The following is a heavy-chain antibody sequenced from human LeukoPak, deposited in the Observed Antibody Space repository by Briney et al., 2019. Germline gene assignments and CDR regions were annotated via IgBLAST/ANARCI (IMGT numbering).Heavy chain of an antibody. Sequence: SETLYLTCAVYGGSFSNYYWSWIRQSPGKGLEWIGEIDHSGSTNYNPSLKSRITISVDTSKNQSSLRLSSVTAADTAVYYCARPRQGYGRGYYFDYWGQGTLVTVSS. V-gene: IGHV4-34*01. D-gene: IGHD1-1*01. J-gene: IGHJ4*02. CDR1: GGSFSNYY. CDR2: IDHSGST. CDR3: ARPRQGYGRGYYFDY.